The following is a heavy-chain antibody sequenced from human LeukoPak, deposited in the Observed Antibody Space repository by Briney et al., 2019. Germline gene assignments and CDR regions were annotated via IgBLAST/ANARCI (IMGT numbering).Heavy chain of an antibody. D-gene: IGHD1-26*01. CDR3: ARRADGSFTGYYFDY. J-gene: IGHJ4*02. CDR1: GYSFTSYW. CDR2: IYPGDSDT. V-gene: IGHV5-51*01. Sequence: GESLKISRKGSGYSFTSYWIGWVRQMPGKGLEWMGIIYPGDSDTRYSPSFQGQVTISADKSISTAYLQWSSLKASDTAMYYCARRADGSFTGYYFDYWGQGTLVTVSS.